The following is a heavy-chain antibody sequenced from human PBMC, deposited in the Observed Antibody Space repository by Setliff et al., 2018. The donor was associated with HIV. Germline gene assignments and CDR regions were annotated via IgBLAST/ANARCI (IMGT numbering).Heavy chain of an antibody. J-gene: IGHJ6*02. CDR1: GFTFTSYW. D-gene: IGHD3-3*02. Sequence: PGGSLRLSCAASGFTFTSYWMIWVRQAPGKGLEWVANINQDGSEKNYVDSVKGRFTISRDNARNSLYLQMDSLRVEDTTVYYCTRKLAPGRGMDVWGQGTTVTVSS. V-gene: IGHV3-7*01. CDR2: INQDGSEK. CDR3: TRKLAPGRGMDV.